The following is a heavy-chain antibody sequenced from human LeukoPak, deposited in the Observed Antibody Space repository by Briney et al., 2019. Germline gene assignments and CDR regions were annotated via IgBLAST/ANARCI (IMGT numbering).Heavy chain of an antibody. J-gene: IGHJ4*02. Sequence: SETLSLTCTVSGGSISSYYWSWIRQPPGKGLEWIGYVYYSGSTNYNPSLKSRVTISVDTSKNQFSLKLSSVTAADTAVYYCARSDYGSLDYWGQGTLVTVSS. CDR2: VYYSGST. CDR1: GGSISSYY. CDR3: ARSDYGSLDY. V-gene: IGHV4-59*01. D-gene: IGHD4-17*01.